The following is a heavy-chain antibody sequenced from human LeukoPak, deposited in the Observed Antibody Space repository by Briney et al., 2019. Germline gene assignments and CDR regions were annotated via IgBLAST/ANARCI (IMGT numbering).Heavy chain of an antibody. CDR3: AKGAVGVGAYDAFDI. J-gene: IGHJ3*02. Sequence: GGSLRLSCAASGFTFSNYAMHWVRQAPGKGLEWVAVIVYDGRNKYYADSVKGRFTISRDNSKNTLYLQMNSLRAEDTAVYYCAKGAVGVGAYDAFDIWGQGTMVTVSS. CDR2: IVYDGRNK. V-gene: IGHV3-30*04. D-gene: IGHD1-26*01. CDR1: GFTFSNYA.